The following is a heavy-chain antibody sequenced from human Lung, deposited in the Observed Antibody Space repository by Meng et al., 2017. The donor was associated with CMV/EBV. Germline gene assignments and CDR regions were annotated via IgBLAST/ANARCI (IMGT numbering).Heavy chain of an antibody. J-gene: IGHJ6*01. CDR3: ARDLIVVVPAAPLDYYGMDV. CDR2: ISSSGSTI. Sequence: GGSLRLXCAASGFTFSDYYMSWIRQAPGKGLEWVSYISSSGSTIYYADSVKGRFTISRDNAKNSLYLQMNSLRAEDTAVYYCARDLIVVVPAAPLDYYGMDVWXQGTTVTVSS. V-gene: IGHV3-11*04. D-gene: IGHD2-2*01. CDR1: GFTFSDYY.